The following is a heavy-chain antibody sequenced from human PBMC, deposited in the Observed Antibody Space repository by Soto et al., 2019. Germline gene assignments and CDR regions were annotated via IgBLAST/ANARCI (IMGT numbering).Heavy chain of an antibody. CDR3: ARDCSGGSCYPGMDV. CDR1: VFNFNSYT. CDR2: ISSSGYI. V-gene: IGHV3-21*01. J-gene: IGHJ6*02. Sequence: PRRSLRLSCAASVFNFNSYTINWFRQAPGKRLEWLSSISSSGYIFSTDSVRGRFTISRDNAKNSVYLQINSLRAEDTAVYFCARDCSGGSCYPGMDVWGQGTTVTVSS. D-gene: IGHD2-15*01.